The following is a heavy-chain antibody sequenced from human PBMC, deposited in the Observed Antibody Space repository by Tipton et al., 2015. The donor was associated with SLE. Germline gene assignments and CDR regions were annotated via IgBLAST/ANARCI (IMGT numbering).Heavy chain of an antibody. CDR1: GGSINAYY. J-gene: IGHJ3*02. D-gene: IGHD2-2*02. V-gene: IGHV4-59*01. CDR3: ARVLDTLDI. CDR2: VYPSGGS. Sequence: TPSLTCTVSGGSINAYYWTWIRQPPGKGLEYIGYVYPSGGSDYNPSLSGRVTISFDTSKNQFSLRLTSATAADTAVYYCARVLDTLDIWGQGTLVTVSS.